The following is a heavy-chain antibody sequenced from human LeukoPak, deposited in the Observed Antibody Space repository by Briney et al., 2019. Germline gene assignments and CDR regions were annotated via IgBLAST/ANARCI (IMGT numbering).Heavy chain of an antibody. CDR2: ISYDGSNK. CDR3: AKQRSYDFWSGQPETFDY. V-gene: IGHV3-30*18. Sequence: GGSLRLSCAASGFTFSSYGMHWVRQAPGKGLEWVAVISYDGSNKYYADSVKGRFTISRDNSKNTLYLQMNSLRAEDTAVYYCAKQRSYDFWSGQPETFDYWGQGTLVTVSS. CDR1: GFTFSSYG. J-gene: IGHJ4*02. D-gene: IGHD3-3*01.